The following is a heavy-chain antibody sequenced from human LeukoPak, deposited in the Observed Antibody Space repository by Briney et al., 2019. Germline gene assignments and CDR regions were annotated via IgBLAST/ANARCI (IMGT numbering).Heavy chain of an antibody. V-gene: IGHV3-11*01. J-gene: IGHJ4*02. CDR2: ISTLGHTI. D-gene: IGHD3-10*01. CDR3: AYSGRFGELFD. CDR1: GFIFSDYY. Sequence: GGSLRLSCAASGFIFSDYYMTWIRRAPGKGLEWISYISTLGHTIYYADSVKGRFTISRDNAKNSLYPQMNNLRADDTAVYYCAYSGRFGELFDWGQGTLVTVSS.